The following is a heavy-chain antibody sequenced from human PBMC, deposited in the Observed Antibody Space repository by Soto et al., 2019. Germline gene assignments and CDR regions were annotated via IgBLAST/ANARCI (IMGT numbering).Heavy chain of an antibody. V-gene: IGHV2-5*02. CDR3: AHIPYSGYDSKRKGAFDI. Sequence: QITLKESGTTLVQPTQTLTLTCTFSGFSLSTSGVGVGWIRQPPGKALEWLALIYWDDDKRYSPSLKSRLTITKDTSKNQVVLTMNNMDPGDTATYYCAHIPYSGYDSKRKGAFDIWGQGTMVTVPS. CDR1: GFSLSTSGVG. J-gene: IGHJ3*02. CDR2: IYWDDDK. D-gene: IGHD5-12*01.